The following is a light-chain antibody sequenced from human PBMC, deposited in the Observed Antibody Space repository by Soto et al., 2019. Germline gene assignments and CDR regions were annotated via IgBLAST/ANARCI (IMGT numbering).Light chain of an antibody. CDR1: ESLFGF. CDR2: GVS. Sequence: DIVLTQSPATLSVSPGDRVTLSCRASESLFGFLAWYQQKPGQAPRLLMYGVSTRATGIPARFSGGGSATDFTLTISSLTSEDSAFYFCQSYNDWPFASGLGTRLEI. V-gene: IGKV3-15*01. J-gene: IGKJ2*01. CDR3: QSYNDWPFA.